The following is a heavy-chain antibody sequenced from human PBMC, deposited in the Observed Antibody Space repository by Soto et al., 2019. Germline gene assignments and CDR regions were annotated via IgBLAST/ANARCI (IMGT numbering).Heavy chain of an antibody. Sequence: SETLSLTXTVSGGSISSYYWSWIRQPPGKGLEWIGYIYYSGSTNYNPSLKSRVTISVDTSKNQFSLKLSSVTAADTAVYYCARILRLQFFDYWGQGTLVTVSS. CDR2: IYYSGST. D-gene: IGHD4-4*01. J-gene: IGHJ4*02. V-gene: IGHV4-59*01. CDR1: GGSISSYY. CDR3: ARILRLQFFDY.